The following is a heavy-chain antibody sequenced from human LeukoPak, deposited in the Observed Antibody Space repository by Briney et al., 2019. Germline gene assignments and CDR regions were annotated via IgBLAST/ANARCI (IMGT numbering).Heavy chain of an antibody. V-gene: IGHV1-58*01. CDR2: IVVGSGNT. J-gene: IGHJ3*02. CDR1: GFSFTDSA. Sequence: EASVKVSCKASGFSFTDSAVQWVRQARGQRLEWIGWIVVGSGNTNYAQKSQERVTITRDRSTSTAYLELSSLRSEDTAVYYCAADSRQLQPHDAFDIWGQGTMVTVSS. D-gene: IGHD1-1*01. CDR3: AADSRQLQPHDAFDI.